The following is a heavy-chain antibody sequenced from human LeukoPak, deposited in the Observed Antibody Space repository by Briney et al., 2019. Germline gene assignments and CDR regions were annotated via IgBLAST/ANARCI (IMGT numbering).Heavy chain of an antibody. CDR1: GYTFTDYY. J-gene: IGHJ5*02. CDR3: ARDQIAAAGAPVDP. V-gene: IGHV1-2*02. D-gene: IGHD6-13*01. Sequence: ASVKVSCKASGYTFTDYYIHWVRQAPGQGLEWMGWINPNSGGTNYAQKFQGRVTMTRDTSISTAYMELSRLRSDDTAVYYCARDQIAAAGAPVDPWGQGTLVTVSS. CDR2: INPNSGGT.